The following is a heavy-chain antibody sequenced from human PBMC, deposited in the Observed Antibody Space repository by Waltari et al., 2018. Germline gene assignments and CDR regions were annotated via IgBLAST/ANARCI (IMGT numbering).Heavy chain of an antibody. J-gene: IGHJ6*03. CDR2: TYHSGTT. CDR1: GGSASSGLHY. V-gene: IGHV4-30-4*08. D-gene: IGHD3-22*01. CDR3: ARVVKYYDSFGFPSDYMDV. Sequence: QVQLRESGPGLVKPSQTLSLTCSVPGGSASSGLHYWSWIRQSPGKGLEWIGYTYHSGTTYYNPSLRGRLTLSVDTSNYQSSLKLTSVTAADTAVYYCARVVKYYDSFGFPSDYMDVWGKGTTVIVSS.